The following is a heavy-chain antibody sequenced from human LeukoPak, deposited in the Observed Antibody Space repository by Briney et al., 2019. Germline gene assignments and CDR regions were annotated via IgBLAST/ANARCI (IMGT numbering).Heavy chain of an antibody. CDR2: IKPDGSEK. D-gene: IGHD3-10*01. Sequence: GALRLSCAASGFTFSSYGMHWVRQAPGKGPEWVAHIKPDGSEKYYVDSVKGRFIISRDDARNSLSLQMNSLRAEDTAVYYCAGSFGDVKNFWGQGTLVTVSS. J-gene: IGHJ4*01. CDR1: GFTFSSYG. V-gene: IGHV3-7*01. CDR3: AGSFGDVKNF.